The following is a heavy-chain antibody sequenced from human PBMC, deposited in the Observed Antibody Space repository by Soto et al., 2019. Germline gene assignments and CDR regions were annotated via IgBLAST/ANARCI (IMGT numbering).Heavy chain of an antibody. D-gene: IGHD6-13*01. CDR3: ARDGITAAEYLPH. Sequence: QVQLVQSGADVKKPGASVKVSCKASGYTFFNYGISWVRQAPGQGLEWMGWISAYNGNRNYAQKFQGRVTMTTDTSTSTAYMELGGLTSDDTAVYYCARDGITAAEYLPHWGQGTLVTVSS. J-gene: IGHJ1*01. CDR1: GYTFFNYG. CDR2: ISAYNGNR. V-gene: IGHV1-18*01.